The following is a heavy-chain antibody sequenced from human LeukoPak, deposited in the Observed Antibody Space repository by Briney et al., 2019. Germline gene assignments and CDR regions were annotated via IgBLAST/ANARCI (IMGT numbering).Heavy chain of an antibody. V-gene: IGHV3-7*01. CDR1: GFKFSDHW. CDR2: IKQDGSEK. D-gene: IGHD4-17*01. Sequence: PGGSLRLSCATSGFKFSDHWMTWVRQAPGKGLEWVADIKQDGSEKYYVDSVKGRFTISRDNAKNSLYLQMNSLRAEDTAVYYCARDPATTVTTYAYWGQGTLVTVSS. CDR3: ARDPATTVTTYAY. J-gene: IGHJ4*02.